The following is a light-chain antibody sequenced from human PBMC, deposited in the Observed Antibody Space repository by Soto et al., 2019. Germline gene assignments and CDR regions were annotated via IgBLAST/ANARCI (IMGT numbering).Light chain of an antibody. CDR1: SSSIGPNT. CDR3: ATWDGSLGHVV. CDR2: SNN. Sequence: QAVVTQPPSASGTPGQRVSISCSGSSSSIGPNTVNWYQQLPGMAPKLLIYSNNQRPSGVPDRFSGSKSGTSASLAISGLQSEDEADYYCATWDGSLGHVVFGGGTKLTVL. V-gene: IGLV1-44*01. J-gene: IGLJ2*01.